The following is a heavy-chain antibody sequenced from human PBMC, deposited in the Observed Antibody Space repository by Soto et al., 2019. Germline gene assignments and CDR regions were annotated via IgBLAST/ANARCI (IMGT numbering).Heavy chain of an antibody. CDR2: IKPNNGDT. V-gene: IGHV1-2*02. Sequence: ASVKVSCKASGDPLNNYYVHWVRQAPGQGLEWMGWIKPNNGDTHFAKKFQGRATMTRDTSITTVFMDLSRLTSDDTAVYYCARDTLYDTWTHFDTWGQRILVTFSS. D-gene: IGHD1-1*01. J-gene: IGHJ4*02. CDR3: ARDTLYDTWTHFDT. CDR1: GDPLNNYY.